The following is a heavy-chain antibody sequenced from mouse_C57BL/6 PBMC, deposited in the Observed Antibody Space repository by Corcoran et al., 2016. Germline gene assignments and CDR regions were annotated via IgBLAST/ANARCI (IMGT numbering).Heavy chain of an antibody. CDR3: ARRDYGNSYYFDY. CDR1: GYTFTTYG. J-gene: IGHJ2*01. CDR2: INTYSGVP. V-gene: IGHV9-3*01. D-gene: IGHD2-1*01. Sequence: QIQLVQSGPELKKPGETVKISCKASGYTFTTYGMSWVKQAPGKGLKWMGWINTYSGVPTYADDFKGRFAFSLEPSASTAYLQINNLKNEDTATYCCARRDYGNSYYFDYWGQGTTLTVSS.